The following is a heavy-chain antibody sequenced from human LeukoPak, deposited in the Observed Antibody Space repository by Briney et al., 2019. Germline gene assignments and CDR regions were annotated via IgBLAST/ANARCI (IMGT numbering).Heavy chain of an antibody. CDR1: GYTFTGYY. D-gene: IGHD5-18*01. J-gene: IGHJ6*02. Sequence: ASVKVSCKASGYTFTGYYMHWVRQAPGQGLEWMGWINPNSGGTNYAQKFQGRVTMTRDTSISTAYMELSRLRSDDTAVYYCARAAPYSYGHVWRNGMDVWGQGTTVTVSS. CDR3: ARAAPYSYGHVWRNGMDV. CDR2: INPNSGGT. V-gene: IGHV1-2*02.